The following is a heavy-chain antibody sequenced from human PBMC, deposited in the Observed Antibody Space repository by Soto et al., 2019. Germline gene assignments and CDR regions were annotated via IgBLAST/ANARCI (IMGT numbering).Heavy chain of an antibody. D-gene: IGHD3-22*01. CDR3: ARWKNYYDSSGYY. CDR2: ISSDGSIK. J-gene: IGHJ4*02. CDR1: GFTFSSHV. V-gene: IGHV3-30*03. Sequence: PGGSLRLSCAASGFTFSSHVLHWVRQAPGKGLEWVALISSDGSIKYYADSVKGRFTISRDNPKNTLYLQMSSLRAEDTAVYFCARWKNYYDSSGYYWGQGTLVTGLL.